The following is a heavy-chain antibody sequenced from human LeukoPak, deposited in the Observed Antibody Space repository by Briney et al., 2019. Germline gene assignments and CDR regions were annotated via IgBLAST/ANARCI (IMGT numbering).Heavy chain of an antibody. V-gene: IGHV3-23*01. D-gene: IGHD3-3*01. CDR3: AKGFQGTYYDFWNGSYNFDY. CDR1: GFIFSSYA. Sequence: SGCPLSLSCAASGFIFSSYAMCWLHQAPGKGVEWVSAYSGSGGGTYYADSVKGRFTISRDNSKNTLYLQMNSLSAEDTAVYYCAKGFQGTYYDFWNGSYNFDYWGQGTLVTVSS. J-gene: IGHJ4*02. CDR2: YSGSGGGT.